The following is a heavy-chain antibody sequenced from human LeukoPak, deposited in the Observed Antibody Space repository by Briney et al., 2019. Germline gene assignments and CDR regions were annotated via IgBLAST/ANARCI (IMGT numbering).Heavy chain of an antibody. Sequence: PGGSLRLSCAASGFTFSNYEMNWLRQAPGKGLEGVSYISSSGSTIYYADSVKGRFTISRDNAKNSLYLQMNSLRAEDTAVYYCARVVCIAKHFDYWGQGTLVTVSS. CDR3: ARVVCIAKHFDY. J-gene: IGHJ4*02. V-gene: IGHV3-48*03. CDR1: GFTFSNYE. CDR2: ISSSGSTI. D-gene: IGHD6-13*01.